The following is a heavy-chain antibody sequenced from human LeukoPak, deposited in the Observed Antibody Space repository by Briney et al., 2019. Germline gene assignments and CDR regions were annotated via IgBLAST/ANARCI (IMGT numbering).Heavy chain of an antibody. V-gene: IGHV1-24*01. CDR1: GYTLTELS. CDR3: ATGAPSLEWLSALDYYYYGMDV. CDR2: FDPEDGET. J-gene: IGHJ6*02. D-gene: IGHD3-3*01. Sequence: GASVKVSCKVSGYTLTELSMHWVRQAPGKGLEWMGGFDPEDGETIYAQKFQGRVTMTEDTSTDTAYMELSSLRPEDTAVYYCATGAPSLEWLSALDYYYYGMDVWAKGPRSPSP.